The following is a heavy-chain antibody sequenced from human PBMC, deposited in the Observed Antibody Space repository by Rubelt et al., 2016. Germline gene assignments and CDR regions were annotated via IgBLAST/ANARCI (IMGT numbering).Heavy chain of an antibody. J-gene: IGHJ4*02. CDR1: GGSISSSSYY. CDR2: IYYSGST. D-gene: IGHD3-22*01. CDR3: AAAPDSSGYYGNFDY. V-gene: IGHV4-39*01. Sequence: QLQLQESGPGLVKPSETLSLTCTVSGGSISSSSYYWGWIRQPPGKGLEWIGSIYYSGSTYYNPTLQRRVTISVDTSKNQYSCMRASVAAADTVLYYCAAAPDSSGYYGNFDYWGQGTLVTVSS.